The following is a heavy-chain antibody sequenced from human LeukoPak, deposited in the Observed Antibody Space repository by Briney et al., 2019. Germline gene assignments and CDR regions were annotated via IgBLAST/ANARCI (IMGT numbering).Heavy chain of an antibody. CDR3: ARKDGDY. V-gene: IGHV4-4*07. Sequence: SETLSLSCTVSGASISAFHWTWFRQPAGKGLEWIGLIYSSGSTIFNPSLKSRVAMSVDLTKNQLSLKLTTVTAADTAMYYCARKDGDYWGRGTLVTVSS. J-gene: IGHJ4*02. CDR2: IYSSGST. CDR1: GASISAFH.